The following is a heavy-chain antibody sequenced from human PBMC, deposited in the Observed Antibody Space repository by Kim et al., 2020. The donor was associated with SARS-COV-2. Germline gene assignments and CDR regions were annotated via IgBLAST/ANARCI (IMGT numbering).Heavy chain of an antibody. Sequence: GGSLRLSCAASGFTFSCYALHWFRQSSGKGLDLVGRSSSKSNSYSTAYSASVKGRLTISRAASKNTAYLQMNSLNTEDTAVYYCTSVPGTTLAFWYAFD. V-gene: IGHV3-73*01. J-gene: IGHJ3*02. CDR1: GFTFSCYA. CDR2: SSSKSNSYST. D-gene: IGHD1-1*01. CDR3: TSVPGTTLAFWYAFD.